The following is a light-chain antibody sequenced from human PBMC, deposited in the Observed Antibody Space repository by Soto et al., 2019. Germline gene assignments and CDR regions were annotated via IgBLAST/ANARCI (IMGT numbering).Light chain of an antibody. CDR3: QQYGSSPET. V-gene: IGKV3-20*01. CDR2: GAS. Sequence: EIVLTQSPGTLSLSPGERATLSCRASQSVSSNYLAWYQQKPGQAPRLLIYGASSRATGIPDRYSGSGSGTDFTLTISRLAPEDFAVYYCQQYGSSPETFGQGTKVEIK. CDR1: QSVSSNY. J-gene: IGKJ1*01.